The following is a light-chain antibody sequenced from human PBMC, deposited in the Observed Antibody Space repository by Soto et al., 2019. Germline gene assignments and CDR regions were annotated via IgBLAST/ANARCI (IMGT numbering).Light chain of an antibody. CDR1: QSVSSN. V-gene: IGKV3-15*01. CDR2: GAS. CDR3: QQYNNWPPYT. J-gene: IGKJ2*01. Sequence: EIVVTQSPATLSVSPGERATLSCRASQSVSSNLAWYQQKPGRAPRLLIYGASTRATGIPARFSGSGSGTEFTLTISSLQSEDFAVYYCQQYNNWPPYTFGQGTKLEIK.